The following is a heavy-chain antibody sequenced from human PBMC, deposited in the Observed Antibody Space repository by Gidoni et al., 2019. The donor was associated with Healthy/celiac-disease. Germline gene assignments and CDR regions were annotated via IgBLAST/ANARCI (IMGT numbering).Heavy chain of an antibody. D-gene: IGHD5-12*01. CDR2: ISWNSGSI. J-gene: IGHJ3*02. V-gene: IGHV3-9*01. CDR1: GFTFDDYA. Sequence: EVQLVESGGGLVQPGRSLRLSCAASGFTFDDYAIHWVRQAPGKGLEWVSGISWNSGSIGYADSVKGRFTISRDNDKNSLYLQMNSLRAEDTALYYCAKDRGWLSADAFDIWGQGTMVTVSS. CDR3: AKDRGWLSADAFDI.